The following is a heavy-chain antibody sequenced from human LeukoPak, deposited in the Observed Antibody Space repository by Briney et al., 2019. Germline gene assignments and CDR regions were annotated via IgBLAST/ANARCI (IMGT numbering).Heavy chain of an antibody. CDR2: ISSSGSTI. D-gene: IGHD2-15*01. CDR3: ARDQRVAASLWFDP. CDR1: GFTFSDYY. J-gene: IGHJ5*02. V-gene: IGHV3-11*01. Sequence: GGSLRLSCAASGFTFSDYYMSWIRQAPGKGLEWVSYISSSGSTIYYADSVKGRFTISRDNAKNSLYLQMNSLRAEDTAVYYCARDQRVAASLWFDPWGQGTLATVSS.